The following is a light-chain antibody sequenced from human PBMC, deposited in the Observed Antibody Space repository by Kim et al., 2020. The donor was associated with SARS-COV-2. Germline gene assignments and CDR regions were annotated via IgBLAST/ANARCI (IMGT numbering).Light chain of an antibody. CDR1: SGSIASNY. Sequence: VTNSCTRSSGSIASNYVQLYQQRPGSAPTTVIYEDNQRPSGVPDRFSGSIDSSSNSASLTISGLKTEDEADYYCQSYDSSNGYVVFGGGTQLTVL. V-gene: IGLV6-57*03. CDR2: EDN. CDR3: QSYDSSNGYVV. J-gene: IGLJ2*01.